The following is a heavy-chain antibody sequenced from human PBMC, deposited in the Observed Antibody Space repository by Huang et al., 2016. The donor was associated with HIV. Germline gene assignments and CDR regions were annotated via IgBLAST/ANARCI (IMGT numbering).Heavy chain of an antibody. J-gene: IGHJ4*02. D-gene: IGHD3-3*01. Sequence: QVQLVQSGAEVKKPGTSVKVSCKTSGYTFSSHALHWLRQAPGQRPEWMGWINGGNGDTKYSQKFHGRVTITSDTSANIVYMELNSLLSEDTAVYYCARDPLDIRRHFDFWGQGSLVTVSS. CDR3: ARDPLDIRRHFDF. V-gene: IGHV1-3*01. CDR2: INGGNGDT. CDR1: GYTFSSHA.